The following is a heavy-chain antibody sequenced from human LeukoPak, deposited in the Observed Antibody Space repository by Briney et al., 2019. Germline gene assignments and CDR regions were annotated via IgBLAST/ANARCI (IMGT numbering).Heavy chain of an antibody. D-gene: IGHD3-22*01. Sequence: ASVKVSCQASGYTFTSYGISWVRQAPGQGLEWMGWISAYNGNTNYAQKLQGRVTMTTDTSTSTAYMELRSLRSDDTAVYYCARDPASMIVVVISNYYYGMDVWGQGTTVTVSS. V-gene: IGHV1-18*01. CDR2: ISAYNGNT. CDR1: GYTFTSYG. CDR3: ARDPASMIVVVISNYYYGMDV. J-gene: IGHJ6*02.